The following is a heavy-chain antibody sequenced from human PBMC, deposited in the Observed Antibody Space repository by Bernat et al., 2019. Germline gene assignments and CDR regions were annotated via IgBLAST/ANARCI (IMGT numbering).Heavy chain of an antibody. CDR2: IYYSGRT. CDR1: GGSISSGDYY. V-gene: IGHV4-30-4*01. CDR3: ARVRDGDLNVDY. J-gene: IGHJ4*02. D-gene: IGHD4-17*01. Sequence: QVQLQESGPGLVKPSQTLSLTCTVSGGSISSGDYYWSWIRQPPGKGLEWIGYIYYSGRTYYNPYLKSRVTISVDTSKTQFSLKLSSVTAADKAVYYCARVRDGDLNVDYWGQGTLVTVSS.